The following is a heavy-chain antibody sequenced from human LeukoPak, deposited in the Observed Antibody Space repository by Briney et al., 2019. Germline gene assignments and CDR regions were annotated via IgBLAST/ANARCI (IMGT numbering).Heavy chain of an antibody. J-gene: IGHJ4*02. V-gene: IGHV4-59*01. D-gene: IGHD3-10*01. CDR3: ARVSPIRIFGY. Sequence: SETLSLTCTVSGGSISSYYWSWIRQPPGKGLEWIGYIYYRGSTNYNPSLKSRVTISVDTSKNQFSLKLSSVTAADTAVYYCARVSPIRIFGYWGQGTLVTVSS. CDR2: IYYRGST. CDR1: GGSISSYY.